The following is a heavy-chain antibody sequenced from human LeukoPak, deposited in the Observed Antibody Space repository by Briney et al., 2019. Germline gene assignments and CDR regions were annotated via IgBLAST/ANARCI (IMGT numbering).Heavy chain of an antibody. CDR2: IYYTGNT. CDR3: ARRSKGVAGLAFDI. J-gene: IGHJ3*02. V-gene: IGHV4-59*08. Sequence: SETLSLTCTVSGGSISSYYWTWIRQPPGKGLEWIGYIYYTGNTNYNPSLKSRVTISVDTSKNHFSLKLSSVTAADTAVYYCARRSKGVAGLAFDIWGRGTMVTVSS. CDR1: GGSISSYY. D-gene: IGHD6-19*01.